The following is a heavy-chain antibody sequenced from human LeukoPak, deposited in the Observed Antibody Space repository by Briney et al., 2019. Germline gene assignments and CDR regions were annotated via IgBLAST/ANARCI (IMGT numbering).Heavy chain of an antibody. Sequence: SSETLSLTCAVSGGSISSGGYSWSWIRQPPGKGLEWIGYIYHSGSTYYNPSLKSRVTISVDRSKNQFSLKLSSVTAADTAVYYCARVIRSSGYYYPDYWGQGTLVTVSS. CDR1: GGSISSGGYS. J-gene: IGHJ4*02. CDR3: ARVIRSSGYYYPDY. V-gene: IGHV4-30-2*01. CDR2: IYHSGST. D-gene: IGHD3-22*01.